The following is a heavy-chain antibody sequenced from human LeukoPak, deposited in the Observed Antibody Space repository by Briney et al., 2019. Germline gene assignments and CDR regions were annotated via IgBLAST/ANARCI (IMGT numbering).Heavy chain of an antibody. D-gene: IGHD3-16*02. CDR3: ARGPLVRLPSSFDP. CDR1: GYTFTSYD. V-gene: IGHV1-8*01. CDR2: MNPNSGNT. Sequence: GASVKVSCKASGYTFTSYDINWVRQATGQGLEWMGWMNPNSGNTGSAQRFQGRVTMTRDTSISTAYMELSSLTSEDTAVYHCARGPLVRLPSSFDPWGQGTLVTVSS. J-gene: IGHJ5*02.